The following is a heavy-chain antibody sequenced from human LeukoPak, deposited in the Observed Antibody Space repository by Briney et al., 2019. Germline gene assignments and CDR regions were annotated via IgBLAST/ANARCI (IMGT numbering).Heavy chain of an antibody. CDR2: ISGSGGST. J-gene: IGHJ4*02. CDR3: AKGSRLGGVTTLDY. D-gene: IGHD3-16*01. CDR1: GFTFSSYA. Sequence: PGGSLRLSCAASGFTFSSYAMSWVRQAPGKGLEWVSAISGSGGSTYYADSVKGRFTISRDNSKNTLYLQMNSLRAEDTAVYYCAKGSRLGGVTTLDYWGRGNLVTVSS. V-gene: IGHV3-23*01.